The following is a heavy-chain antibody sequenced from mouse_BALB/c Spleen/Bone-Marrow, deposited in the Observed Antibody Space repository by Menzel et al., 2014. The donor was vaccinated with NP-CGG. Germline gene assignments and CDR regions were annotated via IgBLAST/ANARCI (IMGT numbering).Heavy chain of an antibody. CDR3: ARRGDGYYLDY. J-gene: IGHJ2*01. CDR1: GFSLTSYG. CDR2: IWAGGST. Sequence: VKVEESGPGLGAPSQSLSITCTVSGFSLTSYGVHWVRQPLGKGLEWLGVIWAGGSTNYNSALMSRLSISKDNSKSQVFLKMNSRQTDDTAMYYCARRGDGYYLDYWGQGTTLTVSS. D-gene: IGHD2-3*01. V-gene: IGHV2-9*02.